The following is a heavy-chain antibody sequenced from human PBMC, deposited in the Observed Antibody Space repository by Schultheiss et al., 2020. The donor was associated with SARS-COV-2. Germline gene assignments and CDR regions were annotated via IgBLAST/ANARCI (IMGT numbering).Heavy chain of an antibody. CDR1: GFTLSAYA. J-gene: IGHJ6*02. CDR2: ISGTGSRT. D-gene: IGHD2-15*01. Sequence: GGSLRLSCAASGFTLSAYAMTWVRQAPGKGLEWVSTISGTGSRTYYADSVKGRFTISRDNSKHTLFLQLSNLRAEDTALYYCATSNPPGTIVVPYAVDVWGRGTTVTVSS. CDR3: ATSNPPGTIVVPYAVDV. V-gene: IGHV3-23*01.